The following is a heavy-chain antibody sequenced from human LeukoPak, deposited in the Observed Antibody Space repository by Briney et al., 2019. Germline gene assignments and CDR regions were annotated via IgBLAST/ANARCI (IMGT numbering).Heavy chain of an antibody. D-gene: IGHD5-12*01. Sequence: ASVKVSCKASGYTFTSYGISWVRQAPGQGLEWMGWMNPNSGNTGYAQKFQGRVTITRNTSISTAYMELSSLRSGDTAVYYCARGSRGYSGYGNDYWGQGTLVTVSS. CDR3: ARGSRGYSGYGNDY. V-gene: IGHV1-8*03. J-gene: IGHJ4*02. CDR1: GYTFTSYG. CDR2: MNPNSGNT.